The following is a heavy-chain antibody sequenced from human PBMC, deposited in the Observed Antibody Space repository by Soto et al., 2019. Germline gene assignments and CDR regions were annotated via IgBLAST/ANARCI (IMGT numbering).Heavy chain of an antibody. CDR2: IWYDGSNK. CDR3: ATDPGYSSSWYEDYYYYYYMDV. J-gene: IGHJ6*03. V-gene: IGHV3-33*01. CDR1: GFTFSSYG. Sequence: GGSLRLSCAASGFTFSSYGMHWVRQAPGKGLEWVAVIWYDGSNKYYADSVKGRFTISRDNSKNTLYLQMNSLRAEDTAVYYCATDPGYSSSWYEDYYYYYYMDVWGKGTTVTVSS. D-gene: IGHD6-13*01.